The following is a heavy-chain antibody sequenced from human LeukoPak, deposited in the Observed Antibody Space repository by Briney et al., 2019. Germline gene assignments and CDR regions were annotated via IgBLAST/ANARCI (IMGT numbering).Heavy chain of an antibody. V-gene: IGHV5-51*01. J-gene: IGHJ4*02. CDR2: IYPGESDT. CDR1: GYSFTSYW. D-gene: IGHD6-13*01. Sequence: GESLKISCKGSGYSFTSYWIGWVRQMPGKGLEWMGIIYPGESDTRYSQSFQGQVTISADKSISTAYLQWSSLKASDTAMYYCARPVAAAAGLFDYWGQGTLVTVSS. CDR3: ARPVAAAAGLFDY.